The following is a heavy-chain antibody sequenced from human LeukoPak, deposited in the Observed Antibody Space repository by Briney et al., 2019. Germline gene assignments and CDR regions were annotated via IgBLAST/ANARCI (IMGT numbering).Heavy chain of an antibody. J-gene: IGHJ4*02. CDR3: ATSKSGWYQIDY. CDR2: IKHDGSAK. CDR1: GFTFTNYW. V-gene: IGHV3-7*03. Sequence: PGGSLRLSCAASGFTFTNYWMSWVRQAPGKGLEWVANIKHDGSAKYYVDSVKGRFTISRDNAKNSLYLQMNSLRAEDTALYYCATSKSGWYQIDYWGQGTLVTVSS. D-gene: IGHD6-19*01.